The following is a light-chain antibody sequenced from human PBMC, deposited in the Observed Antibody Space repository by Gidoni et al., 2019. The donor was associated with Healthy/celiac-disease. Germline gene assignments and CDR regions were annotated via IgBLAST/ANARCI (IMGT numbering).Light chain of an antibody. CDR2: GAS. Sequence: EIVLTQSPGTLSLSPGERATLSCRASQSVSSSYLAWYQQKPGQAPRLLIYGASSRATGIPDRLSGSGSGTDFTLTISRLGPEDFAVYYCQQYGSSPLSTFGQGTRLEIK. CDR1: QSVSSSY. CDR3: QQYGSSPLST. V-gene: IGKV3-20*01. J-gene: IGKJ5*01.